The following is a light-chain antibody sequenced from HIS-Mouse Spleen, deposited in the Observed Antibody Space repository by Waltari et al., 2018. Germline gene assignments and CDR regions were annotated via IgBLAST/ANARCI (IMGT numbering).Light chain of an antibody. V-gene: IGKV3-11*01. J-gene: IGKJ4*01. CDR1: QSVSSY. CDR3: QQRSNWPT. Sequence: EIVLTQSPATLSLSPGESATLSCRASQSVSSYLAWYQQTPGQAPRLLIYDASNRATGIPARFSGSGSGTDFTLTISSLEPEDFAVYYCQQRSNWPTFGGGTKVEIK. CDR2: DAS.